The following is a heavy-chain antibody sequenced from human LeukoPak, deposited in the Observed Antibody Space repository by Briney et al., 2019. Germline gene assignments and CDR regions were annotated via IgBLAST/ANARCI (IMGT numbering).Heavy chain of an antibody. CDR3: AKDRDSLTWYKDAFHI. CDR2: ITGSGGNT. J-gene: IGHJ3*02. Sequence: GGSLRLSCAASGFTFSSYAMSWVRQAPGKGLEWVSAITGSGGNTYYADSVKGRFTIFRDNSKNTLYLQMNSLRAEDTAIYYCAKDRDSLTWYKDAFHIWGLGTMVTVSS. CDR1: GFTFSSYA. V-gene: IGHV3-23*01. D-gene: IGHD3-9*01.